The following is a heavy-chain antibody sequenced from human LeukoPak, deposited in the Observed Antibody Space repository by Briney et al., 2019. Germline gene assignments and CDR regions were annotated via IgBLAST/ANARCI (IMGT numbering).Heavy chain of an antibody. D-gene: IGHD6-13*01. Sequence: PGGSLRLSCAASGFTFSSYAMSWVRQAPGKGLEWVSAISGSGGSTYYADSVKGRFTISRDNSKNTLYLQMNSLRAEDTAVYYCAKDGWSIAAAPPIGSYFDYWGQGTLVTVSS. CDR3: AKDGWSIAAAPPIGSYFDY. CDR2: ISGSGGST. CDR1: GFTFSSYA. J-gene: IGHJ4*02. V-gene: IGHV3-23*01.